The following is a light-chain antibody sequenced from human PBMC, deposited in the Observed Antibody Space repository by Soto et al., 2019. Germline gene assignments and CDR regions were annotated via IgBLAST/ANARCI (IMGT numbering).Light chain of an antibody. CDR2: RND. CDR3: AVWDDSLNGSVA. J-gene: IGLJ2*01. V-gene: IGLV1-47*01. Sequence: QSVLTQDPSASGTPGQRVTISCSGSSSNIGSNFVYWYQKFPGTAPKVLIYRNDQRPSGVPDRFSGSKSGTSASLAISGLRSEDEADYYCAVWDDSLNGSVAFGGGTKVTVL. CDR1: SSNIGSNF.